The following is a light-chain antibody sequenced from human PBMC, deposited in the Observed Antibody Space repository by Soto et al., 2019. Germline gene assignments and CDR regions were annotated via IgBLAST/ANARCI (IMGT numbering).Light chain of an antibody. Sequence: QSALTQPPSVSAAPGQKVTISCSGSSSNIGNNYVSWYQQLPGTAPKLLIYENNKRPSGIPDRFSGSKSGTSATLGITGLQTGDEADYYCGTWDSSLSALYVFGTGTKVTV. CDR2: ENN. V-gene: IGLV1-51*02. CDR3: GTWDSSLSALYV. J-gene: IGLJ1*01. CDR1: SSNIGNNY.